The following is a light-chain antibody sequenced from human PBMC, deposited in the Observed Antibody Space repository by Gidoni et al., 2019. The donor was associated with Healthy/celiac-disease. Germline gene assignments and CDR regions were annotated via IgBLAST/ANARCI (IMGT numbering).Light chain of an antibody. CDR1: SSDVGGYNY. Sequence: QSALTPPRSVSGYPGQSVTISCTGTSSDVGGYNYVSWYQQHPGKAPKLMIYAVSKRPSGVPDRFSGSKSGNTASLTISGLQAEDEADYYCCSYAGSYSWVFGGGTKLTVL. V-gene: IGLV2-11*01. J-gene: IGLJ3*02. CDR2: AVS. CDR3: CSYAGSYSWV.